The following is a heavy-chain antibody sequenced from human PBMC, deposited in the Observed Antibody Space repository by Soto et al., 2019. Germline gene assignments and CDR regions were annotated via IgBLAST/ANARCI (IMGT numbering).Heavy chain of an antibody. D-gene: IGHD4-17*01. CDR2: IYYSGST. J-gene: IGHJ4*02. CDR3: ASIMTTVVGIDY. CDR1: GGSISSSSYY. Sequence: TLSLTCTVSGGSISSSSYYWGWIRQPPGKGLEWIGSIYYSGSTYYNPSLKSRVTISVDTSKNQFSLKLSSVTAADTAVYYCASIMTTVVGIDYWGQGTLVTVSS. V-gene: IGHV4-39*01.